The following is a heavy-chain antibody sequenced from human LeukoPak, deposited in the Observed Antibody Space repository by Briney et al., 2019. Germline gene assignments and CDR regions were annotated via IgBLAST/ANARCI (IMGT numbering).Heavy chain of an antibody. D-gene: IGHD5-12*01. CDR2: IYYSGST. Sequence: PSETLSLTCTVSGGSISSSSYYWGWIRQPPGKGLEWIGSIYYSGSTYYNPSLKSRVTISVDTSKNQFSLKLSSVTAADTAVYYCARHLDGYSGYDLGYFDYWGQGTLVTVSS. V-gene: IGHV4-39*01. CDR3: ARHLDGYSGYDLGYFDY. CDR1: GGSISSSSYY. J-gene: IGHJ4*02.